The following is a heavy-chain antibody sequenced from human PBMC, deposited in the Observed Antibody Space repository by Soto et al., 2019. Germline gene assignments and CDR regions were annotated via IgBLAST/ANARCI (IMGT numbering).Heavy chain of an antibody. D-gene: IGHD2-2*01. CDR1: GGTFSSYA. CDR3: ARDWGPAAIAHPERDYYYGMDV. J-gene: IGHJ6*02. CDR2: IIPIFGTA. Sequence: QVQLVQSGAEVKKPGSSVKVSCKASGGTFSSYAISWVRQAPGQGLEWMGGIIPIFGTANYAQKFQGRVKITANEFTSRAYMELSSLRAEDTAVYYCARDWGPAAIAHPERDYYYGMDVWGQGTTVTVSS. V-gene: IGHV1-69*01.